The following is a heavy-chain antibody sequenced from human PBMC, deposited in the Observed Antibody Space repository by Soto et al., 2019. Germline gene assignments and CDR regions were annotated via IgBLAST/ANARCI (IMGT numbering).Heavy chain of an antibody. J-gene: IGHJ4*02. V-gene: IGHV4-4*07. Sequence: SETLSLTCTVSGGSISNYYWSWIRQPAGKGLEWIGRIYTSGNTNYNPSLKGRVTMSVDMSKNQFSLKLSSVTAADTAVYYCARTVRVRSGYLDSWGQGTLVTVSS. CDR3: ARTVRVRSGYLDS. CDR1: GGSISNYY. CDR2: IYTSGNT. D-gene: IGHD3-22*01.